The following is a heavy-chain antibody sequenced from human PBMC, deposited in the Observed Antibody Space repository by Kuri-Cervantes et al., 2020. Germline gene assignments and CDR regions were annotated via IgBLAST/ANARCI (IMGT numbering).Heavy chain of an antibody. CDR2: IYYSGST. J-gene: IGHJ4*02. CDR1: GGSVSSGSYY. Sequence: GSLRLSCTVSGGSVSSGSYYWSWIRQPPGKGLEWIGSIYYSGSTYYNPSLKSRVTISVDTSKNQFSLKLSSVTAADTAVYYFASGRAEWLVPAMVRKRRNYWGQGTLVTVSS. D-gene: IGHD6-19*01. CDR3: ASGRAEWLVPAMVRKRRNY. V-gene: IGHV4-39*01.